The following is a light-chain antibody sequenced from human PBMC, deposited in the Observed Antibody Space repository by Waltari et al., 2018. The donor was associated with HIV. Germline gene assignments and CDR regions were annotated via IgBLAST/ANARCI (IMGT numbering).Light chain of an antibody. CDR3: GTWDSSLSLYV. CDR1: NSNPVNHY. CDR2: DNE. Sequence: QSVLTQPPSVSAAPGPRITISCSGGNSNPVNHYVSCYQQLPGRAPRLPIYDNEKRPSGIPDRFSASKAGMSATLGIAGLQIVDEADYYCGTWDSSLSLYVFGTGTTVAVL. J-gene: IGLJ1*01. V-gene: IGLV1-51*01.